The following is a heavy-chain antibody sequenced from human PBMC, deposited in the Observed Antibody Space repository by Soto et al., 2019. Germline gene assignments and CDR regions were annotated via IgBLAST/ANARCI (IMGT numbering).Heavy chain of an antibody. Sequence: ASVKVSCKASGYTFTSYGISWVRQSPGQGLEWMGWISAYNGNTNYAQKLQGRVTMTTDTSTSTAYMELRSLRSDDTAVYYCARVVRPVYILTRYSDYWGQGTLVTVSS. V-gene: IGHV1-18*01. D-gene: IGHD3-9*01. J-gene: IGHJ4*02. CDR1: GYTFTSYG. CDR3: ARVVRPVYILTRYSDY. CDR2: ISAYNGNT.